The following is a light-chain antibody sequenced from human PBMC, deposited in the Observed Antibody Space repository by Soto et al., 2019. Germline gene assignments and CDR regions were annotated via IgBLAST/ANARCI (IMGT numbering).Light chain of an antibody. J-gene: IGKJ5*01. Sequence: DVVMTQTPLSLSVAPGQPSSISCKSSQSLLHIAGETFLFWYLQKPGQSPQLLIYEVSTRVSGVPDRFSGSGSGTDFTLEISRVETDDVGIYYCMQSTQLPPTFGQGTRLEI. CDR3: MQSTQLPPT. CDR1: QSLLHIAGETF. CDR2: EVS. V-gene: IGKV2D-29*02.